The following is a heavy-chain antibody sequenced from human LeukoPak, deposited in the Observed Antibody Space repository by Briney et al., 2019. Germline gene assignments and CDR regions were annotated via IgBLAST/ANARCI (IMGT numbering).Heavy chain of an antibody. D-gene: IGHD1-26*01. V-gene: IGHV3-74*01. Sequence: GGSLRLSCAVSGFTFSSYWMHWVRQAPGKGLVWVSRIDRDGSRINYADSVKGRFTISRDDGKNTLFLQMNSLRAEDAAVYYCAKDPAGSYTSGAFDYWGQGTLVTVSS. CDR3: AKDPAGSYTSGAFDY. CDR1: GFTFSSYW. J-gene: IGHJ4*02. CDR2: IDRDGSRI.